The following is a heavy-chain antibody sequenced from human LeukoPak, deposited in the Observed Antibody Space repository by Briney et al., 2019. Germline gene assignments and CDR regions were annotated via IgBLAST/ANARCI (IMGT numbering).Heavy chain of an antibody. D-gene: IGHD3-22*01. CDR3: AKSGYYHDAFDI. CDR2: IKQDGSEK. J-gene: IGHJ3*02. CDR1: GFTFSSYW. Sequence: GGSLRLSCAASGFTFSSYWMSWVRQAPGKGLEWVANIKQDGSEKYYVDSVKGRFTISRDNAKNSLYLQMNSLRAEDMAVYYCAKSGYYHDAFDIWGQGTMVTVSS. V-gene: IGHV3-7*01.